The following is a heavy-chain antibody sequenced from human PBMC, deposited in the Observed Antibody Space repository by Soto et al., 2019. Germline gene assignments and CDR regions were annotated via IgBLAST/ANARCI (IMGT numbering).Heavy chain of an antibody. CDR3: ARLVRWLQFFDY. CDR2: INHSGST. CDR1: GWSFSGYY. Sequence: SETLSLTCAVYGWSFSGYYWSWIRQPPGKGLEWIGEINHSGSTNYNPSLKSRVTISVDTSKNQFSLKLSSVTAADTAVYYCARLVRWLQFFDYWGQGTLVTVSS. J-gene: IGHJ4*02. D-gene: IGHD4-17*01. V-gene: IGHV4-34*01.